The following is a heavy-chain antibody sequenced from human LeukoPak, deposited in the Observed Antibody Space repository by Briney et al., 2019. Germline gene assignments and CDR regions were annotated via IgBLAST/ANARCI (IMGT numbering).Heavy chain of an antibody. J-gene: IGHJ6*03. Sequence: ASVKVSCKASGYTFTGYYMHWVRQAPGQGLEWMGWINPNSGGTNYAQKFQGRVTMTRDTSISTAYMELSSLRSEDTAVYYCARGRTGARTNYYYYMDVWGKGTTVTISS. CDR3: ARGRTGARTNYYYYMDV. V-gene: IGHV1-2*02. CDR1: GYTFTGYY. D-gene: IGHD7-27*01. CDR2: INPNSGGT.